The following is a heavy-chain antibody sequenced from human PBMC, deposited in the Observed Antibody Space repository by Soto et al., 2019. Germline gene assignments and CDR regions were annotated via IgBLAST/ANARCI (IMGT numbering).Heavy chain of an antibody. V-gene: IGHV4-39*01. CDR1: GGSISSSSYY. D-gene: IGHD3-22*01. Sequence: QLQLQESGPGLVKPSETLSLTCTVSGGSISSSSYYWGWIRQPPGKGLEWIGSIYYSGSTYYNPSLKSRVTISVDTSKNQFSLKLSSVTAADTAVYYCARHRSYYDSSGTSPKNGNWFDPWGQGTLVTVSS. CDR2: IYYSGST. J-gene: IGHJ5*02. CDR3: ARHRSYYDSSGTSPKNGNWFDP.